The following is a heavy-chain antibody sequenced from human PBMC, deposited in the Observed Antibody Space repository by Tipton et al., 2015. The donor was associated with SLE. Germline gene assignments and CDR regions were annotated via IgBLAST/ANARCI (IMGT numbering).Heavy chain of an antibody. Sequence: LRLSCAASGFTFSSYAMSWVRQAPGKGLEWIGEINHSGSTNYNPSLKSRVTISVDTSKNQFSLKLSSVTAADTAVYYCAFWSGPWGQGTLVTVSS. CDR1: GFTFSSYA. V-gene: IGHV4-34*08. CDR2: INHSGST. CDR3: AFWSGP. J-gene: IGHJ4*02. D-gene: IGHD3-3*01.